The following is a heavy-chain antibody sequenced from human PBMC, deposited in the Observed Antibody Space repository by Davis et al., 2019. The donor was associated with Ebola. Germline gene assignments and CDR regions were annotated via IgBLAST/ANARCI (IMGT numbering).Heavy chain of an antibody. CDR2: INTDGSST. CDR3: ARGWELLGY. CDR1: QFSFDDYA. V-gene: IGHV3-74*01. J-gene: IGHJ4*02. Sequence: GESLKISCAASQFSFDDYAMHWVRQAPGKGLVWVSRINTDGSSTYHADSVKGRFTISRDNAKNTLYLQMNSLRAEDTAVYYCARGWELLGYWGQGTLVTVSS. D-gene: IGHD1-26*01.